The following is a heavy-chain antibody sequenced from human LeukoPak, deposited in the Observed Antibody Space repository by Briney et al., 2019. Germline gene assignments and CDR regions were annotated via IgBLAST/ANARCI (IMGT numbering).Heavy chain of an antibody. V-gene: IGHV3-23*01. Sequence: PGGSLRLSCAASGCSFSTYGMSWVRQAPGKGLEWVSPISGSGDYTYYADSLKGRFTISRDNSKNPLFLHMNSLRAEDTAVYYCANLPQGGGDYYYIDVWGKGTTLTVSS. CDR2: ISGSGDYT. D-gene: IGHD2-15*01. CDR1: GCSFSTYG. J-gene: IGHJ6*03. CDR3: ANLPQGGGDYYYIDV.